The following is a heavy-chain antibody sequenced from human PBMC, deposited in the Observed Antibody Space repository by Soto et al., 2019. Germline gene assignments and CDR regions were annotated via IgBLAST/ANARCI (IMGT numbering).Heavy chain of an antibody. Sequence: SVKVSCKASGGTFSNSAIAWVRQAPGQGLEWLGMIIPIFTTTNYAQKFKDRLTISADGSTSTAYMELSGLKSEDTAVYFCARPSGLLGQYSALVDYWGQGTTVTVSS. CDR2: IIPIFTTT. V-gene: IGHV1-69*13. D-gene: IGHD6-6*01. CDR3: ARPSGLLGQYSALVDY. CDR1: GGTFSNSA. J-gene: IGHJ6*02.